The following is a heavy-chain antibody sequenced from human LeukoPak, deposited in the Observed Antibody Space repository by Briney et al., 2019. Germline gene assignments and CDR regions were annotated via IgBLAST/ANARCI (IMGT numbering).Heavy chain of an antibody. CDR1: GDTVSNKNAA. J-gene: IGHJ4*02. Sequence: SQTLSLTSAISGDTVSNKNAAWNWIRQPPSRGLEWLGRTYSRSKWYNAYAVSVKGRIDIHTDPSKNQFSLRLHPVTPEDTAVYFCAREGVGATMANWGQGTLVTVSS. CDR2: TYSRSKWYN. D-gene: IGHD1-26*01. V-gene: IGHV6-1*01. CDR3: AREGVGATMAN.